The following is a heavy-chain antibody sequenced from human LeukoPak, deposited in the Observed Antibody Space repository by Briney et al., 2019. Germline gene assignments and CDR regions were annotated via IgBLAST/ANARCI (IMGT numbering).Heavy chain of an antibody. V-gene: IGHV3-23*01. J-gene: IGHJ3*02. CDR2: IRANGGVA. CDR3: AKSLSVSYSNDAFDI. Sequence: GGSLRLSCEASGFTFNSYTMHWVRQAPGKGLEWVSTIRANGGVAYYADSVKGRFTISRDNSRDTLFLQLNSLRAEDTAEYYCAKSLSVSYSNDAFDIWGQGTMVTVSS. CDR1: GFTFNSYT. D-gene: IGHD1-26*01.